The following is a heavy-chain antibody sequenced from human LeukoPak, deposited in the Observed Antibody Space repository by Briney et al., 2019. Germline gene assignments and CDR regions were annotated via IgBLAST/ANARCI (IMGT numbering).Heavy chain of an antibody. J-gene: IGHJ4*02. D-gene: IGHD3-10*01. Sequence: PGGSLRLSCVAPGFTFSSYWMSWVRQAPGKGLEWVANIKKDGSEKYYVDSVKGRFTISRDNAKNSLYLQMNSLRGEDTAVYYCIGGPGYWGQGTLVTVSS. CDR3: IGGPGY. CDR1: GFTFSSYW. V-gene: IGHV3-7*01. CDR2: IKKDGSEK.